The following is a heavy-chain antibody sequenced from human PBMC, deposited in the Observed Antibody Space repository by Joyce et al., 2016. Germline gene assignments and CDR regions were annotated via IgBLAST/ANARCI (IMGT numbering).Heavy chain of an antibody. Sequence: QVQLQQWGAGLLKPSETLSLTCAVSGGPFRGFFWTWVRQPPGKGLEWIGDINNSGVTNYNQSLKTRVTFSVDTSKNQFALKVTSLSAADTAVYYCARSQWLAPLMYWGQGTPVTVSS. CDR3: ARSQWLAPLMY. D-gene: IGHD6-19*01. CDR2: INNSGVT. V-gene: IGHV4-34*01. J-gene: IGHJ4*02. CDR1: GGPFRGFF.